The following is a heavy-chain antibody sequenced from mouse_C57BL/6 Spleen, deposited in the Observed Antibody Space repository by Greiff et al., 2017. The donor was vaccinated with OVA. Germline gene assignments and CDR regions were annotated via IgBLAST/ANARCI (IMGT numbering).Heavy chain of an antibody. V-gene: IGHV14-2*01. CDR3: ASNY. J-gene: IGHJ2*01. CDR1: GFNFNDYY. CDR2: IDPEDGET. Sequence: VQLQQSGAELVKPGASVKLSCTASGFNFNDYYMHWVKQRTEQGLEWIGRIDPEDGETKYDAQFQGKATITANTSSNAAYLQLSSLTSEDTAVYYCASNYWGQGTTLTVSS.